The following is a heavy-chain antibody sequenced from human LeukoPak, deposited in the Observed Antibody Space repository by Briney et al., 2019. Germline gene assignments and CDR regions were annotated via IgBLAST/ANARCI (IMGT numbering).Heavy chain of an antibody. V-gene: IGHV1-69*06. CDR3: ARDMLPVRYYGSGSPPYYYMDV. Sequence: GASVKVSCKASGGTFSSYAISWVRQAPGQGLEWMGGIIPIFGTANYAQKSQGRVTITADKSTSTAYMELSSLRSEDTAVYYCARDMLPVRYYGSGSPPYYYMDVWGKGTTVTVSS. CDR2: IIPIFGTA. CDR1: GGTFSSYA. D-gene: IGHD3-10*01. J-gene: IGHJ6*03.